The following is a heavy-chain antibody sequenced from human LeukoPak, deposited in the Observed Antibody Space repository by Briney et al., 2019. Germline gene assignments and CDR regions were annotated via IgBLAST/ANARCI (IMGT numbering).Heavy chain of an antibody. D-gene: IGHD6-13*01. J-gene: IGHJ4*02. CDR3: AGPARSPSEFEY. Sequence: PSETPSLTCAVYGGSFSAYYWSWIRQPPGEGLEWIGEINHSGSTNYNPSLRSRVTFSVDTSKNQFSLKVRSVTAADTAVYYCAGPARSPSEFEYWGQGTLVTVSS. CDR2: INHSGST. V-gene: IGHV4-34*01. CDR1: GGSFSAYY.